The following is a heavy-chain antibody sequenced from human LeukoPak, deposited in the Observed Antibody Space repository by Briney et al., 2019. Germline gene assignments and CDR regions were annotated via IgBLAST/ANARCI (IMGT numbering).Heavy chain of an antibody. CDR1: GFTFSTYA. CDR3: AKRLFDY. CDR2: ISYDGSSK. J-gene: IGHJ4*02. V-gene: IGHV3-30*04. Sequence: PGRSLRLSCAASGFTFSTYAMHWVRQAPGKGLEWVAVISYDGSSKYYADSVKGRFTISRDNSKNTLYLQMNSLRAEDTAVYYCAKRLFDYWGQGTLVTVSS.